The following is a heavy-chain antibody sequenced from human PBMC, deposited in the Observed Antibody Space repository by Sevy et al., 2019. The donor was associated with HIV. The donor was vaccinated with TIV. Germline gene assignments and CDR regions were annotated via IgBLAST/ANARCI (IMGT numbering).Heavy chain of an antibody. CDR2: IYSGGST. V-gene: IGHV3-53*01. Sequence: GGSLRLSCAASGFTVSSNYMSWVRQAPGKGLGWVSVIYSGGSTYYADSVKGRFTISRDNSKNTLYLQMNSLRAEDTAVYYCASERGSSSWYEGVIGYYYGMDVWGQGTTVTVSS. CDR3: ASERGSSSWYEGVIGYYYGMDV. CDR1: GFTVSSNY. D-gene: IGHD6-13*01. J-gene: IGHJ6*02.